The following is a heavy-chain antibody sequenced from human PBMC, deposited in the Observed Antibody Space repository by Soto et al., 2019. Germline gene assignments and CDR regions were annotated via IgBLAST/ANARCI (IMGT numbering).Heavy chain of an antibody. CDR3: ATLPHYGDTNAGF. Sequence: QQQLQESGPGLVKPSETLSLTCTFSGDSISSSKYYWGWIRQPPWKGLERIGSIYYSGSHYYNSYLKRLVTISVDTSNNHFSRKLTSMTAADTAVYYCATLPHYGDTNAGFWGQGILVTISS. CDR2: IYYSGSH. V-gene: IGHV4-39*02. CDR1: GDSISSSKYY. J-gene: IGHJ4*02. D-gene: IGHD4-17*01.